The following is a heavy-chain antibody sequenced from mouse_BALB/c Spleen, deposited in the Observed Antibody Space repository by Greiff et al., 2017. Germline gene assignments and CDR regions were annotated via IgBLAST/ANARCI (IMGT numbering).Heavy chain of an antibody. V-gene: IGHV3-1*02. CDR2: IHYSGST. Sequence: EVKLQESGPDLVKPSQSLSLTCTVTGYSITSGYSWHWIRQLPGNKLEWMGYIHYSGSTNYNPSLKSRISITRDTSKNQFFLQLNSVTTEDTATYYCARDGSTVVAREYYFDYWGQGTTLTVSS. D-gene: IGHD1-1*01. J-gene: IGHJ2*01. CDR3: ARDGSTVVAREYYFDY. CDR1: GYSITSGYS.